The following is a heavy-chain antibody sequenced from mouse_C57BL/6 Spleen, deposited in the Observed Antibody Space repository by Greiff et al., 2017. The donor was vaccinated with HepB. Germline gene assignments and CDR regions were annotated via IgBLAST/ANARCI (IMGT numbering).Heavy chain of an antibody. Sequence: VQLQQSGAELVKPGASVKISCKASGYAFSSYWMNWVKQRPGKGLEWIGQIYPGDGDTNYNGKFKGKATLTADKSSSTAYMQLSSLTSEDSAVYFCARSGGYYGSSSPYWGQGTLVTVSA. D-gene: IGHD1-1*01. CDR3: ARSGGYYGSSSPY. J-gene: IGHJ3*01. V-gene: IGHV1-80*01. CDR2: IYPGDGDT. CDR1: GYAFSSYW.